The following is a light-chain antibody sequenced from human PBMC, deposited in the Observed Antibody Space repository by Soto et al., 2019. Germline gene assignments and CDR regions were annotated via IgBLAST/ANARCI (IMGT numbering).Light chain of an antibody. CDR2: GAS. J-gene: IGKJ5*01. CDR1: QSIKNY. CDR3: QQGYSTTPIT. Sequence: DIQMTQSPSSLSAAIGDRVTITCRASQSIKNYLNWYQHXPGAAPXLXXFGASNLESGVPSRFSGIGSGTEFTLSISGLQPEDFATYYGQQGYSTTPITFGQGTRLEIK. V-gene: IGKV1-39*01.